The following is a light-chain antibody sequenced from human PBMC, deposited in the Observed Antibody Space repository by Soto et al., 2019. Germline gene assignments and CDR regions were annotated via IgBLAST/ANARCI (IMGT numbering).Light chain of an antibody. J-gene: IGKJ4*01. CDR1: QSLSSTY. Sequence: EIVLTQSPGTLSLSPGERATLSCRASQSLSSTYLAWYQQKPGQAPRLLIYGASSRATGIPDRFNGSGSATDFTLTISRLEPEDFAVYHCQQYGNSPPTFGGGTKVEI. CDR2: GAS. CDR3: QQYGNSPPT. V-gene: IGKV3-20*01.